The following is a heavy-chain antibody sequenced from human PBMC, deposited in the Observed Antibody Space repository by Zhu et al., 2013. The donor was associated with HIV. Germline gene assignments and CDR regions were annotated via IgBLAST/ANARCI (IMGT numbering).Heavy chain of an antibody. CDR3: AAGRGYSYGIDY. J-gene: IGHJ4*02. CDR2: INADNGDT. Sequence: QVQLLQSGAEVKKPRASVKVSCKASGYTFTTYAMHWVRQAPGQRLEWMGWINADNGDTKYSQKFQGRVTITWDASAYTAYMGLSGLRSEDTAVYYCAAGRGYSYGIDYWGQGTLVTVSS. V-gene: IGHV1-3*01. D-gene: IGHD5-18*01. CDR1: GYTFTTYA.